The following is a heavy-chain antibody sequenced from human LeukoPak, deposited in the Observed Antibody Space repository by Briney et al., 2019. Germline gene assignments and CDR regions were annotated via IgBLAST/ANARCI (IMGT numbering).Heavy chain of an antibody. CDR2: IYYSGST. D-gene: IGHD3-10*01. CDR1: GDSISSYY. J-gene: IGHJ4*02. CDR3: ARELVGFGESSFDY. V-gene: IGHV4-59*01. Sequence: SETLSLTCTVSGDSISSYYWSWVRQPPGKGLEWIGYIYYSGSTNYNPSLKSRVTISLDTSKKQFSLKLSSVTAAVTAVYYCARELVGFGESSFDYWGQGTRVTVPS.